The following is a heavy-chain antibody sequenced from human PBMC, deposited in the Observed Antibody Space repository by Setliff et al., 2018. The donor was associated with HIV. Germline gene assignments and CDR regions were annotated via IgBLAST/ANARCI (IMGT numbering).Heavy chain of an antibody. V-gene: IGHV3-74*01. CDR3: AKAARDYYDSSGYYIGIDY. CDR1: GFTFSNYW. D-gene: IGHD3-22*01. Sequence: GGSLRLSCGASGFTFSNYWMHWIRQVPGKGLVWVSRINYDRITTSYADSVQGRFTISRDNAKNTVYLQMNSLRVDDTAVYYCAKAARDYYDSSGYYIGIDYWGRGTLVTVSS. CDR2: INYDRITT. J-gene: IGHJ4*02.